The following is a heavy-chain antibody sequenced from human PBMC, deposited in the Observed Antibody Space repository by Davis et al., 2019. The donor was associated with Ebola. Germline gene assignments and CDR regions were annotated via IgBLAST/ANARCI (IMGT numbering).Heavy chain of an antibody. Sequence: MPSETLSLTCAVSGGSISSSNWWSWIRQPPGKGLEWIGSIYYSGSTYYNPSLKSRVTISVDTSKNQFSLKLSSVTAADTAVYYCARHRRRYCSGGSCYFWFDPWGQGTLVTVSS. CDR1: GGSISSSNW. CDR2: IYYSGST. V-gene: IGHV4-39*01. D-gene: IGHD2-15*01. J-gene: IGHJ5*02. CDR3: ARHRRRYCSGGSCYFWFDP.